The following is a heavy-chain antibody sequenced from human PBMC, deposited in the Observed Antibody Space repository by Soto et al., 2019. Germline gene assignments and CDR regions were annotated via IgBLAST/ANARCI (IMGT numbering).Heavy chain of an antibody. CDR3: ARDSSYCSGGSCYSVY. V-gene: IGHV1-18*01. Sequence: ASVKVSCKASGYTFTSYGISWVRQAPGQGLEWMGWISAYNGNTNYAQKLQGRVTMTTDTSTSTAYMELRSLRSDDTAVYYCARDSSYCSGGSCYSVYWGQGTLVTVSS. D-gene: IGHD2-15*01. CDR2: ISAYNGNT. J-gene: IGHJ4*02. CDR1: GYTFTSYG.